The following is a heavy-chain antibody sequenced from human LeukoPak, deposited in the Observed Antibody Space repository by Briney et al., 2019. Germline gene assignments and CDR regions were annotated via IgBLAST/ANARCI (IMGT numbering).Heavy chain of an antibody. Sequence: KPSETLSLTCTVSGGSISSSSYYWGWIRQPPGKGLEWIGSIYYSGSTYYNPSLKSRVTISVDTSKNQFSLKLSAVTAADTAVYYCARWYSHYFDYWGQGTLVTVSS. CDR3: ARWYSHYFDY. D-gene: IGHD6-13*01. J-gene: IGHJ4*02. CDR2: IYYSGST. CDR1: GGSISSSSYY. V-gene: IGHV4-39*01.